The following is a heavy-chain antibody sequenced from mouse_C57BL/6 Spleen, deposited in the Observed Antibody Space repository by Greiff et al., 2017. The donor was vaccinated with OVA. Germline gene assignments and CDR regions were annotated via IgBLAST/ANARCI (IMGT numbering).Heavy chain of an antibody. CDR1: GYTFTSYW. CDR2: IDPSDSYT. V-gene: IGHV1-69*01. D-gene: IGHD1-1*01. CDR3: ARRGYYGSSSCFDD. Sequence: QVQLQQPGAELVMPGASVKLSCKASGYTFTSYWMHWVKQRPGQGLEWIGEIDPSDSYTNYNRKFKGKSTLTVDKSSSTAYMQLSSLTSEDSAVYYCARRGYYGSSSCFDDWGQGTTLTVSS. J-gene: IGHJ2*01.